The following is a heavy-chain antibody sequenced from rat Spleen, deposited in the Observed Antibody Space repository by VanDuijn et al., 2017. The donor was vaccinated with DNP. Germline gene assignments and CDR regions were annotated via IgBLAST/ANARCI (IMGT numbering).Heavy chain of an antibody. Sequence: EVQLVESGGGLVQPGRSLKLSCAASGFTFSDYYMAWVRQAPTKGLEWVAYIGSDGYAPYYGDSVKGRFTISRNNAKNTHYLQMDSLMSEETATYYWAIRDGYYRGDGPFAYWGQGTLVTVSS. CDR1: GFTFSDYY. J-gene: IGHJ3*01. D-gene: IGHD1-1*01. CDR3: AIRDGYYRGDGPFAY. CDR2: IGSDGYAP. V-gene: IGHV5S11*01.